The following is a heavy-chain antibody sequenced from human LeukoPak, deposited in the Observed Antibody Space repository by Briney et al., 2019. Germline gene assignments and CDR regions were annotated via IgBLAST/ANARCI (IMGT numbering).Heavy chain of an antibody. V-gene: IGHV3-30-3*01. J-gene: IGHJ4*02. CDR3: ARDQGSGWAHETDY. CDR2: ISYDGSNK. D-gene: IGHD6-19*01. Sequence: GGSLRLSCAVSGFTFSSYAMHWVRQAPGKGLEWVAVISYDGSNKYYADSVKGRFTISRDNSKNTLYLQMNSLRAEDTAVYYCARDQGSGWAHETDYWGQGTLVTVSS. CDR1: GFTFSSYA.